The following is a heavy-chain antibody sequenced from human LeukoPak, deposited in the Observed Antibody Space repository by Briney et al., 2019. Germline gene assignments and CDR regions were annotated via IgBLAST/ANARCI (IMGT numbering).Heavy chain of an antibody. J-gene: IGHJ4*02. V-gene: IGHV4-34*01. CDR1: GGSFSGYY. CDR3: ARGRKDRNYYDSSGYYYNFDY. Sequence: SETLSLTCAVYGGSFSGYYWSWIRQPPGKGLEWIGEINHSGSTNYNPSLKSRVTISVDTSKNQFSLKLSSVTAADTAVYYCARGRKDRNYYDSSGYYYNFDYWGQGTLVTVSS. D-gene: IGHD3-22*01. CDR2: INHSGST.